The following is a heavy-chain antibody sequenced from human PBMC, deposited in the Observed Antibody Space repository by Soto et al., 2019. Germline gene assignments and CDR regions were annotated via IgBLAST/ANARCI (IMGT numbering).Heavy chain of an antibody. J-gene: IGHJ6*02. V-gene: IGHV5-51*01. D-gene: IGHD3-3*01. CDR3: ATSIFGRGMDV. CDR2: IHTGDSDI. Sequence: PGESLKISCKGSGYSFTTYWIHCVRQMPGKGLEWMGTIHTGDSDIRYTPSLQGQVTISGDKSISTAYLQWSGLKASDTATYYCATSIFGRGMDVWGQGTTVTVSS. CDR1: GYSFTTYW.